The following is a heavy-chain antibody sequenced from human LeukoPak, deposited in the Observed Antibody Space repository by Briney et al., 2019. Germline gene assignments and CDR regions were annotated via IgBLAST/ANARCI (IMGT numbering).Heavy chain of an antibody. CDR2: INTGSSHI. Sequence: GGSLRLSCAASGFIFSNSAMNWVRQAPGKGLEWVSSINTGSSHIYYADSVKGRFTISRDNAKNSVYLQMNSLRAEDTAVYYCARDPTFYLRYGYFDFWGQGILVTVSS. J-gene: IGHJ4*02. CDR1: GFIFSNSA. V-gene: IGHV3-21*01. CDR3: ARDPTFYLRYGYFDF. D-gene: IGHD4-17*01.